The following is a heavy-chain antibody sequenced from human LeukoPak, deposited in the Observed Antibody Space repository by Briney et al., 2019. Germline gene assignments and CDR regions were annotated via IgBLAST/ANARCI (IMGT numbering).Heavy chain of an antibody. V-gene: IGHV4-34*01. CDR2: INHSGST. Sequence: SETLSLTCAVYGGSFSGYYWSWIRQPPGKGLEWIGEINHSGSTNYNPSLKSRVTISVDTSKNQFSPKLSSVTAADTAVYYCARGRRSSTGTLNWFDPWGQGTLVTVSS. D-gene: IGHD1-1*01. CDR3: ARGRRSSTGTLNWFDP. J-gene: IGHJ5*02. CDR1: GGSFSGYY.